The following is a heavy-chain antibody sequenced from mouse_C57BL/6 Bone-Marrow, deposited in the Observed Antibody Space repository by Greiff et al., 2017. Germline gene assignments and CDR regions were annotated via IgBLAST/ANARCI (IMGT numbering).Heavy chain of an antibody. J-gene: IGHJ4*01. CDR2: IDPSDSYT. CDR3: AVLLSY. Sequence: VQLQQPGAELVKPGASVKLSCKASGYTFTSYWMQWVNQRPGQGLEWIGEIDPSDSYTNYNQKFKGKATLTVDTSSSTAYMQLSSLTSEDSAVXYCAVLLSYWGQGTSVTVSS. V-gene: IGHV1-50*01. D-gene: IGHD2-1*01. CDR1: GYTFTSYW.